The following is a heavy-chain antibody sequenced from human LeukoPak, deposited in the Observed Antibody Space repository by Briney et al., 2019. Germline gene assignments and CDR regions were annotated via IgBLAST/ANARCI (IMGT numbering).Heavy chain of an antibody. CDR1: GFTLSSYE. Sequence: GGCLRLSCAASGFTLSSYEMNWGRQAPGKGLEWVSYISSSGSTIYYADSVKGRFTISRDNAKMSLYLQMNSLRAEDTAVYYCARVGIAVAGKRYFDYWGQGTLVTVSS. CDR3: ARVGIAVAGKRYFDY. D-gene: IGHD6-19*01. CDR2: ISSSGSTI. V-gene: IGHV3-48*03. J-gene: IGHJ4*02.